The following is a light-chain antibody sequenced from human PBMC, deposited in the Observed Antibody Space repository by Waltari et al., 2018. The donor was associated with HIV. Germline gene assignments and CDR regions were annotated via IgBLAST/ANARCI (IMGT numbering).Light chain of an antibody. V-gene: IGLV2-14*03. CDR3: SSYTINRSLHVL. CDR2: DVY. Sequence: QSALTQPASVSGSPGQSITISCTGTSSDVGDYNYVSWYQHHPGKAPKLLVFDVYGRPSGVSIRFSGSKSGNTASLTISGLQAEDEADYYCSSYTINRSLHVLFGGGTKLTVL. J-gene: IGLJ2*01. CDR1: SSDVGDYNY.